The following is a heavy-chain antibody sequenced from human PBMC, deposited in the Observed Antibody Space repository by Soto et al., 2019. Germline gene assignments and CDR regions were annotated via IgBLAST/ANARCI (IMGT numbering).Heavy chain of an antibody. V-gene: IGHV3-23*01. CDR3: AKSPGGLYYDILTGYRLYFDY. CDR2: ISGSGGST. Sequence: SGGSLRLSCAACGFTFSSYAMSWVRQAPGKGLEWVSAISGSGGSTYYADSVKGRFTISRDNSKNTLYLQMNSLRAEDTAVYYCAKSPGGLYYDILTGYRLYFDYWGQGTLVTVSS. J-gene: IGHJ4*02. CDR1: GFTFSSYA. D-gene: IGHD3-9*01.